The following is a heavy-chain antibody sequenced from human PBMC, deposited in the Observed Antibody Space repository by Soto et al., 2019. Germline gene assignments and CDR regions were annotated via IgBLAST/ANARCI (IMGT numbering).Heavy chain of an antibody. CDR2: ISGSGGST. Sequence: PWGSLRLSCAASGFTFSSYAMSWVRQAPGKGLEWVSAISGSGGSTYYADSVKGRFTISRDNSKNTLYLQMNSLRAEDTAVYYCAKLTLGIAVAGVFDYWGQGTLVPVSS. CDR3: AKLTLGIAVAGVFDY. J-gene: IGHJ4*02. D-gene: IGHD6-19*01. CDR1: GFTFSSYA. V-gene: IGHV3-23*01.